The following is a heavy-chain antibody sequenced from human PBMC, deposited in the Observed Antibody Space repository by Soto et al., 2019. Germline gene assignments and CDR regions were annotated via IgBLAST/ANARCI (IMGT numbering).Heavy chain of an antibody. CDR2: IWYDGSNK. Sequence: QVQLVESGGGVVQPGRSLRLSCAASGFTFSSYGMHWVRQAPGKGLEWVAVIWYDGSNKYYADSVKGRFTISRDNSKNTLYLQMNSLRAEDTAVYYCAREAAAAFYYYYYYGMDVWGQGTTVTVSS. J-gene: IGHJ6*02. CDR1: GFTFSSYG. V-gene: IGHV3-33*01. D-gene: IGHD6-13*01. CDR3: AREAAAAFYYYYYYGMDV.